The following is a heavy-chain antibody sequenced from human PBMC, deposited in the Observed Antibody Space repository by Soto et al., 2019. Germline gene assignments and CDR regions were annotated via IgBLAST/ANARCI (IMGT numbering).Heavy chain of an antibody. V-gene: IGHV4-59*01. Sequence: QVQLQESGPGLVKPSETLSLTCSVSGGSTSSYYWSWIRQPPGKGLEWIGYIYYSGGTDYSPSLKSRVTMSIDTSQNQVSLKLTSVTTAYTAVYYCAATPRYWGQGTLVTVSS. CDR3: AATPRY. J-gene: IGHJ4*02. CDR2: IYYSGGT. CDR1: GGSTSSYY. D-gene: IGHD2-15*01.